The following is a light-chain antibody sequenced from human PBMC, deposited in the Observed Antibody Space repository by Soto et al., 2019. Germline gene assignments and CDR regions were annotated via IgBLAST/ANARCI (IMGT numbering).Light chain of an antibody. V-gene: IGKV3-20*01. CDR3: QQYDSSPLT. CDR1: QSVSCSY. CDR2: GAS. Sequence: EIVLTQSPGTLSLSPGERATLSCRASQSVSCSYLAWYQQKPGQAPRLLIYGASSRATGIPDRFSGSGSGTDFTLTISRLEPEDFAVYYCQQYDSSPLTFGQGTKVEIK. J-gene: IGKJ1*01.